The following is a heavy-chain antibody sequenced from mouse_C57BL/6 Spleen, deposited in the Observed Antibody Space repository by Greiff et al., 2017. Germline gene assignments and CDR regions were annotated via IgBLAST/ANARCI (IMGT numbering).Heavy chain of an antibody. CDR1: GYAFSSSW. J-gene: IGHJ2*01. CDR3: ARGASYFDY. D-gene: IGHD6-1*01. Sequence: QVQLQQSGPELVKPGASVKISCKASGYAFSSSWMNWVKQRPGKGLEWIGRIYPGDGDTNYNGKFKGKATLTADKSSSTAYMQLSCLTSEDSAVYFCARGASYFDYWGQGTTLTVSS. V-gene: IGHV1-82*01. CDR2: IYPGDGDT.